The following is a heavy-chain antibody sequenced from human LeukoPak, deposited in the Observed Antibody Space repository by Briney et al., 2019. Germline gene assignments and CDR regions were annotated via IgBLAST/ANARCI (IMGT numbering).Heavy chain of an antibody. D-gene: IGHD7-27*01. CDR1: GFTFSSYS. Sequence: PGGSLRLSCVASGFTFSSYSMNWVRQAPGKGPVWVSRINSDGSSTADADSVKGRFTISRDNSKNTLYLQMNSLRAEDTAVYYCAKDHGDYYFDYWGQGTLVTVSS. CDR3: AKDHGDYYFDY. V-gene: IGHV3-74*01. J-gene: IGHJ4*02. CDR2: INSDGSST.